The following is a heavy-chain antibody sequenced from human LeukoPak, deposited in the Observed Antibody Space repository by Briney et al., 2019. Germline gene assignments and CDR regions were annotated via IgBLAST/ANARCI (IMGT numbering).Heavy chain of an antibody. CDR2: SIPIFGTA. Sequence: ASVKVSCKAFGGSFSSEAISWVRQAPGQGLEWMGGSIPIFGTANYAQKFQGRVTITTDESTSTAYMEVSSLRSEDRAVYYCGRKAGDCGGGSCYSIDYWGQGTLVTVSS. V-gene: IGHV1-69*05. D-gene: IGHD2-15*01. J-gene: IGHJ4*02. CDR1: GGSFSSEA. CDR3: GRKAGDCGGGSCYSIDY.